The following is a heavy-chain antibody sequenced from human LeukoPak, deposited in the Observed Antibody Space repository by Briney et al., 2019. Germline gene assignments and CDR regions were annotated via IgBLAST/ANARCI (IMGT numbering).Heavy chain of an antibody. CDR2: IYYSGST. D-gene: IGHD6-19*01. Sequence: SETLSLTCTVSGGSISSGGYYWSWIRQPPGKGLEWIGYIYYSGSTNYNPSLKSRVTISVDTSKNQFSLKLSSVTAADTAAYYCARASSGWLGVFDYWGQGTLVTVSS. V-gene: IGHV4-61*08. J-gene: IGHJ4*02. CDR1: GGSISSGGYY. CDR3: ARASSGWLGVFDY.